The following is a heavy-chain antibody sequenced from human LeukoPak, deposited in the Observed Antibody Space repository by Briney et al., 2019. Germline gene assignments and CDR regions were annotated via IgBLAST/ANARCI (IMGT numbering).Heavy chain of an antibody. J-gene: IGHJ6*02. CDR2: MDHSGRS. Sequence: SETLSLTCPISEGGLSHAGYFWSWVRQRPGKGLEWMGYMDHSGRSYYSPSLESRVVISVDTSKNQVSLTVRSVTAADTAVYYCARDAGYGMDVWGQGTTVTASS. V-gene: IGHV4-31*03. CDR3: ARDAGYGMDV. CDR1: EGGLSHAGYF.